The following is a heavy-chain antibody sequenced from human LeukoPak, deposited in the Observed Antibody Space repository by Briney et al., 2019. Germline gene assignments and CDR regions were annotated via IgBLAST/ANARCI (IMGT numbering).Heavy chain of an antibody. CDR1: GFTFSDYW. Sequence: GGSLRLSCAASGFTFSDYWMSWVRQAPGKGLEWVSTISGSGANTYYADSMGGRFTISRDNSKNTLYLHMNGLRAEDTAVYYCAKERVDYINPYYFDYWGQGTLVTVSS. CDR2: ISGSGANT. V-gene: IGHV3-23*01. CDR3: AKERVDYINPYYFDY. D-gene: IGHD3-10*01. J-gene: IGHJ4*02.